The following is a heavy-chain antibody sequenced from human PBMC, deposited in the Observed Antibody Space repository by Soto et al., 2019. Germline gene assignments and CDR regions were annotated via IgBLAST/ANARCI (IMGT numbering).Heavy chain of an antibody. Sequence: GGSLSLSCSVFGFTFSSYAMHWVRQAPGKGLQYVSSISNNGGSTYYADSVKGRFTISRDNSKNTLYLQMSSLRVEDTAVYYCVKDSYIDYRVQGTLVTLSS. CDR3: VKDSYIDY. CDR2: ISNNGGST. J-gene: IGHJ4*02. V-gene: IGHV3-64D*06. CDR1: GFTFSSYA.